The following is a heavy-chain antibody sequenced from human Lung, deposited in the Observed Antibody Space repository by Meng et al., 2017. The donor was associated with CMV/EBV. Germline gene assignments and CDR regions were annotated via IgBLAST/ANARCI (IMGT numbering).Heavy chain of an antibody. J-gene: IGHJ4*02. V-gene: IGHV3-66*02. CDR1: GFTVSSNY. CDR3: AREMGLLYDY. D-gene: IGHD1-26*01. CDR2: IYSGGST. Sequence: GESXKISCAASGFTVSSNYMSWVRQAPGKGLEWVSVIYSGGSTYYADSVKGRFTISRDNSKNTLYLQMNSLRAEDTAVYYCAREMGLLYDYLGQGTLVTVSS.